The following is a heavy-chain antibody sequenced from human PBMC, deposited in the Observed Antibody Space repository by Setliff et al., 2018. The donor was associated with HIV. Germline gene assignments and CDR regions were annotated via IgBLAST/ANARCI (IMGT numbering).Heavy chain of an antibody. CDR3: AKDRGGGSYFDY. Sequence: LRLSCAASGFTFMNYAMSWVRQAPGKGLAWVSTISGSGGNTYYADSVKGRFTISRDNSKSTLYLQMNSLRAEDTAVYYCAKDRGGGSYFDYWGQGTLVTVSS. D-gene: IGHD1-26*01. V-gene: IGHV3-23*01. J-gene: IGHJ4*02. CDR2: ISGSGGNT. CDR1: GFTFMNYA.